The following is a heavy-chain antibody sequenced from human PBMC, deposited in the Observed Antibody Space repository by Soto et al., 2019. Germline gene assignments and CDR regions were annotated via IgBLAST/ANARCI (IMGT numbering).Heavy chain of an antibody. CDR2: IWHDGSIQ. Sequence: GGSLRLSCAASGFSLSNYGVHWLRQAPGKGMEWVAVIWHDGSIQKYADYVKGRFTISRDNYKNTLYMQMKSLRAEETAMYYRETDKSSSPFDYWGPGTLVTVSS. CDR1: GFSLSNYG. V-gene: IGHV3-33*01. D-gene: IGHD2-2*01. CDR3: ETDKSSSPFDY. J-gene: IGHJ4*02.